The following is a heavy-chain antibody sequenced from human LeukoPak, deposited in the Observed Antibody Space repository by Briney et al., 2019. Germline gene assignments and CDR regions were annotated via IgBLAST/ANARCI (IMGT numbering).Heavy chain of an antibody. CDR1: GASFSGYY. Sequence: PSETLSLTCAVSGASFSGYYWSWIRQSPEKGLEWIGEINHSAYTNYNPSLKSRVTISLDTSKTQFSLKLLSATAADTAVYYCARGRDDYTDYNWFEPWGQGTLVTVSS. CDR2: INHSAYT. J-gene: IGHJ5*02. D-gene: IGHD4-11*01. V-gene: IGHV4-34*01. CDR3: ARGRDDYTDYNWFEP.